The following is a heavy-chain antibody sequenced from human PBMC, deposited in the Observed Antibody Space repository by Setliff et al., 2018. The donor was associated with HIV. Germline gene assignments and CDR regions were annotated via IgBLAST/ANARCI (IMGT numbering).Heavy chain of an antibody. CDR1: QYTFTGYY. CDR3: ARDSSFNMDV. J-gene: IGHJ6*03. CDR2: SSAYNGNT. V-gene: IGHV1-18*04. Sequence: ASVKVSCKASQYTFTGYYMHWVRQAPGQGLEWMGWSSAYNGNTKYAQKLQGRVTMTKDTSTSTAYMELRSLRSDDTAVYYCARDSSFNMDVWGKGTTVTVSS.